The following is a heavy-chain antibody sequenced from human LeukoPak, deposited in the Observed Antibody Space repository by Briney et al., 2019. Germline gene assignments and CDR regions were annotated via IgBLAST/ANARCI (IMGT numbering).Heavy chain of an antibody. Sequence: GGSLRLSCAASGFSLSSYALTWVRQAPGKGLEWVSSISSSSSYIYYADSVKGRFTISRDNAKNSLYLQMNSLRAEDTAVYYCARWGAYYYDSSGYYHLNDYWGQGTLVTVSS. J-gene: IGHJ4*02. V-gene: IGHV3-21*01. CDR1: GFSLSSYA. CDR2: ISSSSSYI. CDR3: ARWGAYYYDSSGYYHLNDY. D-gene: IGHD3-22*01.